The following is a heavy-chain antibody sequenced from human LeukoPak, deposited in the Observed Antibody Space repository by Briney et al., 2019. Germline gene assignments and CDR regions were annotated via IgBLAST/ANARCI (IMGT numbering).Heavy chain of an antibody. CDR1: GYTFTSYA. J-gene: IGHJ5*02. CDR3: ARDLVPFWSGYYNGWFDP. D-gene: IGHD3-3*01. CDR2: INAGNGNT. V-gene: IGHV1-3*01. Sequence: GGSLRLSCAASGYTFTSYAMHWVRQAPGQRLEWMGWINAGNGNTKYSQKFQGRVTITRDTSASTAYMELSSLRSEDTAVYYCARDLVPFWSGYYNGWFDPWGQGTLVTASS.